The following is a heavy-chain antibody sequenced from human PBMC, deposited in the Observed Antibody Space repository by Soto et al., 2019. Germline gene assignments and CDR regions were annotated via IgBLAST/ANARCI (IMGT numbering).Heavy chain of an antibody. D-gene: IGHD3-22*01. V-gene: IGHV1-69*06. CDR1: GGTFSSYA. CDR2: IIPIFGTA. J-gene: IGHJ4*02. Sequence: SVKVSCKASGGTFSSYAISWVRQAPGQGLEWMGGIIPIFGTANYAQKFQGRVTITADKSTSTAYMELSSLRSEDTAVYYCAGYYYASSGYYSFDYWGQGTLVTVSS. CDR3: AGYYYASSGYYSFDY.